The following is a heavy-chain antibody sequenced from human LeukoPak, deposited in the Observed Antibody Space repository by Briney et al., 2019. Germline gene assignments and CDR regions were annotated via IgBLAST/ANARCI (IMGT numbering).Heavy chain of an antibody. J-gene: IGHJ6*02. V-gene: IGHV1-24*01. Sequence: ASVKVSCKVSGYTLTELSMHWVRQAPGKGLEWMGGFDPEDGETIYAQKFQGRVTMTEDTSTDTAYMELSSLRSEDTAVYYCATAGYYYDGLDVWDQGTTVTVSS. CDR3: ATAGYYYDGLDV. CDR2: FDPEDGET. CDR1: GYTLTELS. D-gene: IGHD3-10*01.